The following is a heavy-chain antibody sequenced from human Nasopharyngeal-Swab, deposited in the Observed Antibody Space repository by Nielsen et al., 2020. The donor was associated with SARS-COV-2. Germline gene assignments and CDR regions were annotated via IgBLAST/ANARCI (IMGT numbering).Heavy chain of an antibody. D-gene: IGHD1-1*01. Sequence: GGSLRLSCAASGFTVSRYGFHWVRQAPGKGLEWVAVIRPGGDSRIYGDSMKGRFAVSRDNSKNTLYLQIDDPRSEDTAVYYCARDGPNWNLDYWGQGTLVTVSS. CDR3: ARDGPNWNLDY. CDR1: GFTVSRYG. J-gene: IGHJ4*02. CDR2: IRPGGDSR. V-gene: IGHV3-33*01.